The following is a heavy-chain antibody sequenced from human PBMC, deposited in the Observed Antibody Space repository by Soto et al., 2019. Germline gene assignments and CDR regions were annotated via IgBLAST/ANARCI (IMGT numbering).Heavy chain of an antibody. J-gene: IGHJ5*02. D-gene: IGHD3-22*01. CDR2: INTGGSST. CDR1: GFTFSNYG. Sequence: PGGSLRLSCAASGFTFSNYGLYWVRQTPGEGLVWVSRINTGGSSTDYADSVKGRFTISRDNAKNMLYLQMNNLRAEDAAVYYCARVIRWFDPWGQGTLITVSS. V-gene: IGHV3-74*01. CDR3: ARVIRWFDP.